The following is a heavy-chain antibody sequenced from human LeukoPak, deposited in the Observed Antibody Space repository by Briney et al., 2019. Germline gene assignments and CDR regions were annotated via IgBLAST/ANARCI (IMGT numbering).Heavy chain of an antibody. CDR1: GYTFTSYG. CDR2: ISAYNGNT. Sequence: ASVKVSCEASGYTFTSYGISWVRQAPGQGLEWMGWISAYNGNTNYAQKLQGRVTMTTDTSTSTAYMELRSLRSDDTAVYYCARESLPTTVVTPAFFDYWGQGTLVTVSS. CDR3: ARESLPTTVVTPAFFDY. V-gene: IGHV1-18*01. D-gene: IGHD4-23*01. J-gene: IGHJ4*02.